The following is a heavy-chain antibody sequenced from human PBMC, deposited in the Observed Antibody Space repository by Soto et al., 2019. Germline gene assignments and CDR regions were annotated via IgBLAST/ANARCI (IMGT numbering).Heavy chain of an antibody. D-gene: IGHD6-6*01. CDR1: GYTFTSYY. Sequence: ASVKVSCKASGYTFTSYYMHWVRQAPGQGLEWMGIINPTGGSTNYAQKFQGRVTLTMDTSTSTVYMELSSLRSEDTAVYYCARYPVGVGSSDYYYYGMDVWGQGTTVTVSS. J-gene: IGHJ6*02. CDR3: ARYPVGVGSSDYYYYGMDV. CDR2: INPTGGST. V-gene: IGHV1-46*01.